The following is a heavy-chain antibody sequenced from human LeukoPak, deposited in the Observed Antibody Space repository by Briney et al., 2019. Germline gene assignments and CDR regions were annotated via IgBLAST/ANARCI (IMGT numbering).Heavy chain of an antibody. J-gene: IGHJ4*02. CDR1: GFTFSSYS. Sequence: MSGGSLRLSCAASGFTFSSYSMNWVRQAPGKGLEWVSSISSSSSYIYYADSVKGRFTISRDNAKNSLYLQMNSLRAEDTAVYYCARTYYGSGSYPDYWGQGTLVTVSS. CDR2: ISSSSSYI. V-gene: IGHV3-21*01. CDR3: ARTYYGSGSYPDY. D-gene: IGHD3-10*01.